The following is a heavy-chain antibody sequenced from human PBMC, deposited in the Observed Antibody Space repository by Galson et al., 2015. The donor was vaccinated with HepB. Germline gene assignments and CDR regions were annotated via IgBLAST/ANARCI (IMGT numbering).Heavy chain of an antibody. V-gene: IGHV1-69*01. J-gene: IGHJ4*02. CDR2: IIPIFGTA. D-gene: IGHD3-22*01. CDR1: GGTFSSYA. CDR3: ARQYDSSGYYAY. Sequence: SCKASGGTFSSYAISWVRQAPGQGLEWMGGIIPIFGTANYAQKFQGRVTITADESKSTTCMELSSLRSEDTAVYYCARQYDSSGYYAYWGQGTLVTVSS.